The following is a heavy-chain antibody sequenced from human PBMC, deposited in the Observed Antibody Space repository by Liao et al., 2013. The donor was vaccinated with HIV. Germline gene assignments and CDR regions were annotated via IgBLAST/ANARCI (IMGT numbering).Heavy chain of an antibody. CDR3: ARASGVDGLEI. CDR1: GGSFSFYY. V-gene: IGHV4-59*01. Sequence: QVQLQESGPGLVKPSETLSVTCTISGGSFSFYYWNWIRQPPGKGLEWIGCLYDSGSTQYNPSLKNRVTTSVDTSTNEMSLILSSVTAADTAVYYCARASGVDGLEIWGRGTVVIVSS. CDR2: LYDSGST. D-gene: IGHD3-10*01. J-gene: IGHJ3*02.